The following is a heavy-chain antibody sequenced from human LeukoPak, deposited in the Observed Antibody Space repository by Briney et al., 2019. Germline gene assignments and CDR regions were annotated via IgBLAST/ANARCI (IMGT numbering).Heavy chain of an antibody. V-gene: IGHV3-74*01. CDR3: VRDRPYTSGLSDY. D-gene: IGHD6-19*01. CDR1: GFTFSTYW. CDR2: LSSDGSVT. J-gene: IGHJ4*02. Sequence: PGGSLRLSCAASGFTFSTYWMHWVRHGXXXXXXXXSRLSSDGSVTNYADSVKGRFTISRDNAKNTLYLQMNSLRAEDTAVYYCVRDRPYTSGLSDYWGQGTLVTVSS.